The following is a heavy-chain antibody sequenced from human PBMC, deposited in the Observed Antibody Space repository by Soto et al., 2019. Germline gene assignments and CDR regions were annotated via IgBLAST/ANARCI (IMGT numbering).Heavy chain of an antibody. CDR2: ISAYNGNT. J-gene: IGHJ6*02. Sequence: QVQLVQSGAEVKKPGASVKVSCKASGYTFTSYVISWVRQAPGQGLEWMGWISAYNGNTNYAQKLQGRVTMTTDTPTSTAYRELRTLRSDGTAVYYWASYREQRVLNGMDVWGQGTTVTVSS. CDR3: ASYREQRVLNGMDV. CDR1: GYTFTSYV. D-gene: IGHD6-25*01. V-gene: IGHV1-18*01.